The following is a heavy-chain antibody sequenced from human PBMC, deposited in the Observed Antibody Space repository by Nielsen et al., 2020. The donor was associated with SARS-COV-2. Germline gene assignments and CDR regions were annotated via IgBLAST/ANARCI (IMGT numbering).Heavy chain of an antibody. CDR1: GGSFSGYY. CDR3: AKGTGSRKQGY. D-gene: IGHD2-15*01. Sequence: SETLSLTCAVYGGSFSGYYWNWIRQPPGKGLEWIGEIHPSGNTNYNPSLESRVTMSLDTSKNQFSLKLSSVTAADTAVYYCAKGTGSRKQGYWGQGTLVTVSA. J-gene: IGHJ4*02. CDR2: IHPSGNT. V-gene: IGHV4-34*01.